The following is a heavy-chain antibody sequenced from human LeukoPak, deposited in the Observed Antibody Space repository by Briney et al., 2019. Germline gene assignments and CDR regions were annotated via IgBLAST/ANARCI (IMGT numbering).Heavy chain of an antibody. CDR1: GYSISSGCY. CDR3: ADSISWGSYAFDI. J-gene: IGHJ3*02. D-gene: IGHD3-3*02. V-gene: IGHV4-38-2*01. Sequence: SETLSLTCAVSGYSISSGCYWGWIRQPPGKGLEWIGSIYHSGSTYYNPSLKSRVTISVDTSKNQFSLKLSSVTAADTAVYYCADSISWGSYAFDIWGQGTMVTVSS. CDR2: IYHSGST.